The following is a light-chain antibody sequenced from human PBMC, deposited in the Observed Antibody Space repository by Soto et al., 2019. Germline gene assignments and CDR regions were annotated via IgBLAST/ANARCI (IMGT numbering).Light chain of an antibody. CDR2: DVY. Sequence: QSALTQPASVSGSPGQSITISCSGTSSDVGGYSYVSWFQQHPGKAPKLMISDVYKRPSGVSNRFSGSKSGNTASLTISGLQAEDEANYYCSSYTSRNLWVFGGGTKVTVL. J-gene: IGLJ3*02. CDR3: SSYTSRNLWV. CDR1: SSDVGGYSY. V-gene: IGLV2-14*01.